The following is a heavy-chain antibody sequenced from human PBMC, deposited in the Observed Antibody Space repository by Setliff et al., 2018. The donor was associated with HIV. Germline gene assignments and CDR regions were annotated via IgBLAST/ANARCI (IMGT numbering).Heavy chain of an antibody. CDR1: GYTFTSYP. J-gene: IGHJ4*01. V-gene: IGHV1-46*01. CDR3: ARNQGDSSGWYAGDY. D-gene: IGHD6-19*01. Sequence: ASVMVSCKASGYTFTSYPMHWVRQAPGQGLEWMGVINTSGGSAGYAEKFRGRVTMTRDTSTSTVYMDLRNLRSEDTAVYYCARNQGDSSGWYAGDYWGHGTLVTAPQ. CDR2: INTSGGSA.